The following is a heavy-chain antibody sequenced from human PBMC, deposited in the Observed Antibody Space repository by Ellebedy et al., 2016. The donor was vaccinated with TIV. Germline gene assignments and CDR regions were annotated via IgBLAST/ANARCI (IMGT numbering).Heavy chain of an antibody. Sequence: GGSLRLSCAASGFTFSSYSMNWVRQAPGKGLEWVAVISYDGSNKYYADSVKGRFTISRDNSKNTLYLQMNSLRAEDTAVYYCAKGKQLWLPYNGMDVWGQGTTVTVSS. J-gene: IGHJ6*02. CDR2: ISYDGSNK. CDR3: AKGKQLWLPYNGMDV. V-gene: IGHV3-30*18. CDR1: GFTFSSYS. D-gene: IGHD5-18*01.